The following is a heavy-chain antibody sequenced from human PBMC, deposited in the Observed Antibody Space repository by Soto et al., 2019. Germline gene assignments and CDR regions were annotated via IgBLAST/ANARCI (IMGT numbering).Heavy chain of an antibody. D-gene: IGHD6-13*01. J-gene: IGHJ4*02. V-gene: IGHV4-31*03. CDR3: ARDGRIAASGRFDS. CDR2: IYYSGST. Sequence: SETLSLTCTVSGGSISSGDYYWSWIRQVPGKGLEWIGYIYYSGSTYYNPSLKSRVAMSVSTSKNQFSLKLSSVTAADTAIYYCARDGRIAASGRFDSWGQGTLGTVS. CDR1: GGSISSGDYY.